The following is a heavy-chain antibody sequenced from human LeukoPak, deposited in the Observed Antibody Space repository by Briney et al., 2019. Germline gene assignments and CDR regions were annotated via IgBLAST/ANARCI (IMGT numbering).Heavy chain of an antibody. CDR1: GLTFSSYG. J-gene: IGHJ4*02. D-gene: IGHD3-22*01. Sequence: PGGSLRLSCAASGLTFSSYGMSWVRQAPGKGLEWVSTITGTGGTTYYADSVKGWFTISRDNSMDTLYLQMNSLRAEDTAVYYCAKRGYYYDSSAYYYFDYWGQGTLVTVSS. CDR2: ITGTGGTT. V-gene: IGHV3-23*01. CDR3: AKRGYYYDSSAYYYFDY.